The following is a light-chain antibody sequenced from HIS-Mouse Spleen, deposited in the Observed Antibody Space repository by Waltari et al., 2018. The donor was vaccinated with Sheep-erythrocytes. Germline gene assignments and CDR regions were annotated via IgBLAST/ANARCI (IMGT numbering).Light chain of an antibody. J-gene: IGLJ2*01. CDR2: EGS. CDR3: AAWDDSLNGVV. V-gene: IGLV2-23*01. Sequence: QSALTQPASVSGSPGQSITISCTGTSSDVWSYNLVSWYQQHPGKAPKLMIYEGSKRPSGVSNRFSGSKSGNTASLTISGLQSEDEADYYCAAWDDSLNGVVFGGGTKLTVL. CDR1: SSDVWSYNL.